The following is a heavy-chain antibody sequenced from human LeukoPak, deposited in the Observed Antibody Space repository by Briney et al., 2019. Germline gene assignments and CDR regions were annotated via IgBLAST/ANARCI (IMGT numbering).Heavy chain of an antibody. Sequence: SETLSLTCTVSSGSISTSNYYWGWVRQPPGKALEWIGNIFYSGSTYYSPSLKSRVTISVDTSKNQFSLKLSSVTAADTAVYYCARARYYGSGRYDAFDIWGQGTMVTVSS. CDR3: ARARYYGSGRYDAFDI. V-gene: IGHV4-39*07. D-gene: IGHD3-10*01. CDR1: SGSISTSNYY. CDR2: IFYSGST. J-gene: IGHJ3*02.